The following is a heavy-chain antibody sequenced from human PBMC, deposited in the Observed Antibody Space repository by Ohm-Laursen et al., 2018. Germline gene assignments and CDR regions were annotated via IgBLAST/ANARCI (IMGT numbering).Heavy chain of an antibody. V-gene: IGHV3-7*01. D-gene: IGHD3-22*01. Sequence: SLRLSCSAFGFTFSSYWMSWVRQAPGKGLEWVANINQDGSEKYYVDSVKGRFTISRDNAENSLYLQMNSLRAEDTAVYYCARDLGYYDSSGYSTGSSHAFDIWGQGTMITVSS. CDR3: ARDLGYYDSSGYSTGSSHAFDI. J-gene: IGHJ3*02. CDR1: GFTFSSYW. CDR2: INQDGSEK.